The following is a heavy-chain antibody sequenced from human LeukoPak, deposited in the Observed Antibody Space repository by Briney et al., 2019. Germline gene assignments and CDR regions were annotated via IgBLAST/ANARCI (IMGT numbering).Heavy chain of an antibody. V-gene: IGHV4-61*01. CDR1: GGSISSGSYY. Sequence: PSETLSLTCTVSGGSISSGSYYWRWIRQPPGTGLEWIGYIYYSGSTNYNPSLKSRVTISVDTSKNQFSLKLSSVTAADTAVYYCARPKEISPFIFDIWGQGTMVTVSS. CDR2: IYYSGST. D-gene: IGHD2/OR15-2a*01. CDR3: ARPKEISPFIFDI. J-gene: IGHJ3*02.